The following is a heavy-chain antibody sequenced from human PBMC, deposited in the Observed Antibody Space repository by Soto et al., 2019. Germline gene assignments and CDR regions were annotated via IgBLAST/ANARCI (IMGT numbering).Heavy chain of an antibody. CDR2: IYYSGST. J-gene: IGHJ4*02. Sequence: SETLSLTCTVTGGSISSSSYYWGWIRQPPGKGLEWIGSIYYSGSTYYNPSLKSRVTISVDTSKNQFSLKLSSETAADTAVYYCATIKLGSNRLDYWGQGTLVTVSS. D-gene: IGHD3-10*01. CDR3: ATIKLGSNRLDY. V-gene: IGHV4-39*01. CDR1: GGSISSSSYY.